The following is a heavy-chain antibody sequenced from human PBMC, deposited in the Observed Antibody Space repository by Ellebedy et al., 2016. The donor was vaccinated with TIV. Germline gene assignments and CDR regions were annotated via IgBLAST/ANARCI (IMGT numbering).Heavy chain of an antibody. J-gene: IGHJ5*02. D-gene: IGHD3-10*01. Sequence: MPSETLSLTCTVSGGSVSSGRYYWSWIRQPPGKGLEWVGYIYYSGSTNYNPSLKSRVTISIDTSKNQFSLRLTAGTAADTAVYYCARDDPSGWLDPWGQGTLVTVSS. CDR1: GGSVSSGRYY. CDR3: ARDDPSGWLDP. CDR2: IYYSGST. V-gene: IGHV4-61*01.